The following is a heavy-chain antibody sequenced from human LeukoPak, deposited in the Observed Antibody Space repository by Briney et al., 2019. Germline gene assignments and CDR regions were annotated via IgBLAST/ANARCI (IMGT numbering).Heavy chain of an antibody. Sequence: SETLSLTCTVSGGSISSYYWSWIRQPPGKGLEWIGEINHSGSTNYNPSLKSRVTISVDTSKNQFSLKLSSVTAADTAVYYCARVGSYYVYYYYGMDVWGQGTTVTVSS. CDR3: ARVGSYYVYYYYGMDV. D-gene: IGHD1-26*01. CDR2: INHSGST. CDR1: GGSISSYY. J-gene: IGHJ6*02. V-gene: IGHV4-34*01.